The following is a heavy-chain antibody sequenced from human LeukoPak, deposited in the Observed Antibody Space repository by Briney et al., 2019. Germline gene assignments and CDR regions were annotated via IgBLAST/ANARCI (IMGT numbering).Heavy chain of an antibody. J-gene: IGHJ4*02. V-gene: IGHV3-23*01. CDR1: GFTFSSYA. Sequence: GGSLRLSCAASGFTFSSYAMSWVRQAPGKGLEWVSAISGSGGSTYYADSVKGRFTISRDNSKNTLYLQMNSLRAEDTAVYYCAASGIAVAGQPVDYWGQGTLVTVSS. CDR2: ISGSGGST. D-gene: IGHD6-19*01. CDR3: AASGIAVAGQPVDY.